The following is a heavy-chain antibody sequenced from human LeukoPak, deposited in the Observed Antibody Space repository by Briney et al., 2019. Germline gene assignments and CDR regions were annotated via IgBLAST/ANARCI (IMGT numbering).Heavy chain of an antibody. CDR2: IYYSGST. CDR1: GGSISSYY. Sequence: KPSETLSLTCTVSGGSISSYYWSWIRQPPGKGLEWIGYIYYSGSTNYNPSLKSRVTISVDTSKNQFSLKLSSVTAADTAVYYCARGPSGSGDAFDIWGLGTMVTVSS. V-gene: IGHV4-59*01. CDR3: ARGPSGSGDAFDI. J-gene: IGHJ3*02. D-gene: IGHD1-14*01.